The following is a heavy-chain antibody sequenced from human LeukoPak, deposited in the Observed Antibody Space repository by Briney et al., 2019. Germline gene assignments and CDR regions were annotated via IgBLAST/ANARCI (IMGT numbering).Heavy chain of an antibody. D-gene: IGHD2-21*02. CDR2: INPSGGST. J-gene: IGHJ4*02. CDR1: GYTFTSYY. V-gene: IGHV1-46*01. Sequence: GALVKVSCKASGYTFTSYYMHWVRQAPGQGLEWMGIINPSGGSTSYAQKFQGRVTMTRDTSTSTVYMELSSLRSEDTAVYYCARVPLLNCGGDCYDGDYWGQGTPVTVSS. CDR3: ARVPLLNCGGDCYDGDY.